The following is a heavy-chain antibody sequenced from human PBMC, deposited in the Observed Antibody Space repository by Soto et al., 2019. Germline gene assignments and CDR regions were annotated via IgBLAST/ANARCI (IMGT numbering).Heavy chain of an antibody. D-gene: IGHD6-19*01. Sequence: PGGSLRLSCAASGFTFISYSMNWVLQAPWKGLEWVSSISSSSSYIYYADSVKGRFTISRDNAKNSLYLQMNSLRAEDTAVYYCAKTLRIAVAGRTSYYFDYWGQGTLVTVSS. CDR3: AKTLRIAVAGRTSYYFDY. CDR2: ISSSSSYI. CDR1: GFTFISYS. J-gene: IGHJ4*02. V-gene: IGHV3-21*01.